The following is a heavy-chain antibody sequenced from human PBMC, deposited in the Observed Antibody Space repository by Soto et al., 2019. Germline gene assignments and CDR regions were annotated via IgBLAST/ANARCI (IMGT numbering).Heavy chain of an antibody. J-gene: IGHJ3*02. CDR2: ISAYNGNT. D-gene: IGHD6-13*01. Sequence: ASVKVSCKASGYTFTSYGISWVRQAPGQGLEWMGWISAYNGNTNYAQKLQGRDTMTTDTSTSTAYMELRSLRSDDTAVYYCAIGARPYRSSWPTWHDAFDIWGQGTMVTVSS. V-gene: IGHV1-18*01. CDR3: AIGARPYRSSWPTWHDAFDI. CDR1: GYTFTSYG.